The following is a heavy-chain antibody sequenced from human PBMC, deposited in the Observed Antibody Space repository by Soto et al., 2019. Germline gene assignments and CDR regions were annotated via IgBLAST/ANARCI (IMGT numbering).Heavy chain of an antibody. V-gene: IGHV1-8*01. Sequence: QVQLVQSGAEVKKPGASVKVSCKASGYTFTSYDINWVRQATGQGLEWMGWLNPDSGNTGYAQKFQGRVTMTRDTSISTAYMELSSLRSEDTAVYYCARPGEVATSYYYYYRMDVWGQGTTVTVSS. CDR1: GYTFTSYD. J-gene: IGHJ6*02. D-gene: IGHD5-12*01. CDR3: ARPGEVATSYYYYYRMDV. CDR2: LNPDSGNT.